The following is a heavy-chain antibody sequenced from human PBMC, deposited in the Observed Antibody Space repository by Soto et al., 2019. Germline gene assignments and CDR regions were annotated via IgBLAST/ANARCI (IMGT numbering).Heavy chain of an antibody. J-gene: IGHJ4*02. V-gene: IGHV3-30*18. CDR1: GGTFSSYD. D-gene: IGHD3-22*01. Sequence: QVQLVQSGAEVKKPGSSVKVSCKASGGTFSSYDIHWVRQAPGKGLEWVAVISYGGTNKYYADSVKGRFTISRDNSKNTLYLQMNSLRAEDTAVYYCAKDHFNTYYYDSSGYPVDYWGQGTLVIVSS. CDR3: AKDHFNTYYYDSSGYPVDY. CDR2: ISYGGTNK.